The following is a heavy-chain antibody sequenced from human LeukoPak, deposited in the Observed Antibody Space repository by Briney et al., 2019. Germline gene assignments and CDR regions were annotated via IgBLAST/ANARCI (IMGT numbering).Heavy chain of an antibody. CDR3: ARQGMATIPAGLIDLFDY. Sequence: TPSETLSLTCAVSGYSISSGYYWGWIRQPPGKGLEWIGSIYHSGSTYYNPSLKSRVTISVDTSKNQFSLKLSSVTAADTAVYYCARQGMATIPAGLIDLFDYWGQGTLVTVSS. CDR1: GYSISSGYY. J-gene: IGHJ4*02. CDR2: IYHSGST. V-gene: IGHV4-38-2*01. D-gene: IGHD5-24*01.